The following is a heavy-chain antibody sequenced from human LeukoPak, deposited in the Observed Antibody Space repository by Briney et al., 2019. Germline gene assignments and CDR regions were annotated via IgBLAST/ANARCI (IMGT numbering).Heavy chain of an antibody. D-gene: IGHD6-19*01. V-gene: IGHV1-46*01. Sequence: GASVKVSCKASGYTFISYYIHWVRQAPGQGLEWMGIINPRGDATSYAQQFQGRVTMTSDTSMSTVYMDLSSLRFEDTAVYYCARVGLVAVALDYWGQGTLLTVSS. CDR3: ARVGLVAVALDY. CDR2: INPRGDAT. CDR1: GYTFISYY. J-gene: IGHJ4*02.